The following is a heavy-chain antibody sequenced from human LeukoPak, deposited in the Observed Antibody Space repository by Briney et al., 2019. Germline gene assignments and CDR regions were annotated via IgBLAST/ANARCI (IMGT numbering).Heavy chain of an antibody. D-gene: IGHD3-22*01. CDR3: ASLSHDYDSSGYYY. Sequence: PGGSLRLSCAASGFTFSQYWMSWFRQTPGKGLEWVAHIDKDGSQKNYVDSVKGRFSISRDNSKNSVYLQMNSLRGEDTAVYYCASLSHDYDSSGYYYWGQGTLVTVSS. CDR2: IDKDGSQK. V-gene: IGHV3-7*01. CDR1: GFTFSQYW. J-gene: IGHJ4*02.